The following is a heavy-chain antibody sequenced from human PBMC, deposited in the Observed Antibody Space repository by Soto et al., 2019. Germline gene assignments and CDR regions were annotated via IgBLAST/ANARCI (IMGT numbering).Heavy chain of an antibody. V-gene: IGHV1-18*01. Sequence: ASVKVSCKASGYTFTSYAMHWVPQAPGQRLEWMGWISAYNGNTNYAQKLQGRVTMTTDTSTSTAYMELRSLRSDDTAVYYCARDRYYYDNSGYYYAVGSLDYWGQGTLVTVSS. D-gene: IGHD3-22*01. CDR2: ISAYNGNT. CDR1: GYTFTSYA. J-gene: IGHJ4*02. CDR3: ARDRYYYDNSGYYYAVGSLDY.